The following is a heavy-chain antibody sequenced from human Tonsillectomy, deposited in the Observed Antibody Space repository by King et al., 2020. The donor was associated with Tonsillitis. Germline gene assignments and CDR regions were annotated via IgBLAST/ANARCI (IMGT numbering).Heavy chain of an antibody. V-gene: IGHV3-30*18. D-gene: IGHD3-10*01. Sequence: VQLVESGGGVVQPGRSLRVSCAAYGFTFSGFGMYWVRQAPGKGLEWVSFISFDGSITDYADSVKGRFTISRDSSNNTLFLQMESLRAEDTAVYYCAKGLYYYGSGTYYRRRDAFDIWGQGTMVTVSS. CDR1: GFTFSGFG. CDR3: AKGLYYYGSGTYYRRRDAFDI. J-gene: IGHJ3*02. CDR2: ISFDGSIT.